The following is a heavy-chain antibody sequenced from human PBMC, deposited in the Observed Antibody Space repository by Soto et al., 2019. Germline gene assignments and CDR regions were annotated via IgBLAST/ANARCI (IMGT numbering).Heavy chain of an antibody. J-gene: IGHJ5*02. CDR3: ATSYYYDSSGYYSNWLDP. Sequence: ASVKVSCKVSGYTLTELSMHWVRQAPGKGLEWMGGFDPEDGETIYAQKFQGRVTMTEDTSTDTAYMELSSLRSEDTAVYYCATSYYYDSSGYYSNWLDPWGKGTLVTV. D-gene: IGHD3-22*01. CDR2: FDPEDGET. V-gene: IGHV1-24*01. CDR1: GYTLTELS.